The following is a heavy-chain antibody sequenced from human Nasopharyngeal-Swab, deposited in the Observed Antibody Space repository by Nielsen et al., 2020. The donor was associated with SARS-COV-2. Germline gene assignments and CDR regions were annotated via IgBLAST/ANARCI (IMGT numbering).Heavy chain of an antibody. V-gene: IGHV3-7*01. Sequence: WIRQPPGKGLERVANIKQDGSEKYYVDSVKGRFTISRDNAKNSLYLQMNSLRAEDTAVYYCARNILTGYYSSDAFDIWGQGTMVTVSS. CDR3: ARNILTGYYSSDAFDI. J-gene: IGHJ3*02. D-gene: IGHD3-9*01. CDR2: IKQDGSEK.